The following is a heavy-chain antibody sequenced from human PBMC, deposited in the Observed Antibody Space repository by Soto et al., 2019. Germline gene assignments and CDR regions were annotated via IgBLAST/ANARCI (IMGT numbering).Heavy chain of an antibody. CDR1: GFSLSTIGVG. V-gene: IGHV2-5*02. D-gene: IGHD5-18*01. CDR3: AHRRGYNYGTLFDD. J-gene: IGHJ4*02. CDR2: IYWDDDK. Sequence: QITLKESGPTLVKPTQTPTLTCTFSGFSLSTIGVGVGWIRQPPGKALEWLALIYWDDDKRYSPSLKNRLTITKDTSKNQVVLTMTNMDPVDSATYYCAHRRGYNYGTLFDDWGQGTLVTVSS.